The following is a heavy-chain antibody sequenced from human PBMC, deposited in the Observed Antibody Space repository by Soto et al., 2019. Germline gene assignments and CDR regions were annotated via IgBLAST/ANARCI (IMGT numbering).Heavy chain of an antibody. CDR2: ISASGGSI. D-gene: IGHD1-20*01. CDR1: GFTFGSYA. Sequence: GGSLRLSCAASGFTFGSYAMSWVRQAPGKGLAWVSSISASGGSIYYADSVKGRFTISRDNSKNTLYLQVNSLRAEDTAVYYCAKDLTEASDYWGQGTLVTAPQ. J-gene: IGHJ4*02. V-gene: IGHV3-23*01. CDR3: AKDLTEASDY.